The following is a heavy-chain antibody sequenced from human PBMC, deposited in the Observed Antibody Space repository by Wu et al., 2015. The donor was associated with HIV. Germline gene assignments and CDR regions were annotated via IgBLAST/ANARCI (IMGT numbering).Heavy chain of an antibody. J-gene: IGHJ5*02. D-gene: IGHD4-17*01. CDR3: ARDRRIYGDNVGVISWFDP. V-gene: IGHV1-2*06. CDR1: GYNFRGYY. CDR2: INPNDGGT. Sequence: VQLVQSGAEVKKPGASLKVSCKASGYNFRGYYIHWVRQAPGQGLEWMGRINPNDGGTHYAQKFQGRVTMTRDTSISTAYMELSRLKSDDTAVYYCARDRRIYGDNVGVISWFDPWGQGTLVTVSS.